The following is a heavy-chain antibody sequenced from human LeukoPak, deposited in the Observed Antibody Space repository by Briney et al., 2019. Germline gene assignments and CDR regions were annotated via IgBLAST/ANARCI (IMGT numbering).Heavy chain of an antibody. D-gene: IGHD5-18*01. CDR2: ISSSSSYI. Sequence: GGSLRLSCAASGFTFSSYSMNWVRQAPGKGLEWVSSISSSSSYIYYADSVKGRFTISRDNAKNSLYLQMSSLRAEDTAVYYCARDRFGYSYGLSYFDYWGQGTLVTVSS. CDR1: GFTFSSYS. J-gene: IGHJ4*02. V-gene: IGHV3-21*01. CDR3: ARDRFGYSYGLSYFDY.